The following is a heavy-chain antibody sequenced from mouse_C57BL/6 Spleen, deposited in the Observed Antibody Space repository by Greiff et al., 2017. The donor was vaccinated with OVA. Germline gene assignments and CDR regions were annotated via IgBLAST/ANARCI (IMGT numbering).Heavy chain of an antibody. J-gene: IGHJ2*01. CDR2: IYPGDGDT. V-gene: IGHV1-80*01. D-gene: IGHD1-1*01. CDR1: GYAFSSYW. CDR3: ARKTTVVAGDYFDY. Sequence: VQLQQSGAELVKPGASVKISCKASGYAFSSYWMNWVKQRPGKGLEWIGQIYPGDGDTNYNGKFKGKATLTADKSSSTAYMQLSSLTSEDSAVYFCARKTTVVAGDYFDYWGQGTTLTVSS.